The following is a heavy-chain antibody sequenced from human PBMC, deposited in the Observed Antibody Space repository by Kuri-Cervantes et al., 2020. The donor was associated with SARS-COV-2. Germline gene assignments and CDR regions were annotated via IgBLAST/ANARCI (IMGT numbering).Heavy chain of an antibody. CDR2: ISGSGGST. CDR3: ARDEAARPYYFDY. J-gene: IGHJ4*02. V-gene: IGHV3-23*01. Sequence: GESLKISCAASGFTFSSYAMSWVRQAPGKGLEWVSAISGSGGSTYYADSVKGRFTISRDNSKNTLYLQMNSLRAEDTAVYYCARDEAARPYYFDYWGQGTLVTVSS. D-gene: IGHD6-13*01. CDR1: GFTFSSYA.